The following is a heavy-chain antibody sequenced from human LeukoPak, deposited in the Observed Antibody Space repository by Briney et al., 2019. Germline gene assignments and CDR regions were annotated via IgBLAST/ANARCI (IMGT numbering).Heavy chain of an antibody. CDR2: IYYSGST. CDR3: ARIVAAGNSDY. D-gene: IGHD6-13*01. J-gene: IGHJ4*02. CDR1: GGSISSSSYY. V-gene: IGHV4-39*01. Sequence: SETLSPTCTVSGGSISSSSYYWGWIRQPPGKGLEWIGSIYYSGSTYYNPSLKSRVTISVDTSKNQFSLKLSSVTAADTAVYYCARIVAAGNSDYWGQGTLVTVSS.